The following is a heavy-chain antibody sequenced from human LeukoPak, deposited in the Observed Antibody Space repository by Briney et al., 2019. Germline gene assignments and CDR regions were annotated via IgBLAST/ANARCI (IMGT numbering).Heavy chain of an antibody. D-gene: IGHD2-2*01. CDR1: GGSISSSSYY. CDR2: IYNSGST. V-gene: IGHV4-61*01. J-gene: IGHJ5*02. Sequence: PSETLSLTCTVSGGSISSSSYYWSWIRQPPGKGLEWIAYIYNSGSTNYNPSLKSRVTISLDTSRNQFSLRMSSVTAADTAMYYCAGSISWRIGKGPNWFDPWGQGTLVTVSS. CDR3: AGSISWRIGKGPNWFDP.